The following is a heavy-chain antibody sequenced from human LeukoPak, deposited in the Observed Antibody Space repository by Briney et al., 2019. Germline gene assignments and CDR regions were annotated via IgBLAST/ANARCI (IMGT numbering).Heavy chain of an antibody. CDR3: AKCGNSGCHLIDY. J-gene: IGHJ4*02. CDR2: ISGRTGGT. D-gene: IGHD5-12*01. Sequence: GGSLRLSCTGSGFTFGDYAMSWVRHAPGKGLEWVSAISGRTGGTYYADSVKGRFTISRDNSKSTLYLQMYSLRAEDTAVYYCAKCGNSGCHLIDYWGQGTLVTVSS. CDR1: GFTFGDYA. V-gene: IGHV3-23*01.